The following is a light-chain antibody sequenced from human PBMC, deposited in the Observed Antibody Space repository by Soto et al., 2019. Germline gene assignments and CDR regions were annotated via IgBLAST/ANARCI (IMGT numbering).Light chain of an antibody. CDR1: QSISSY. CDR2: DAS. V-gene: IGKV1-33*01. J-gene: IGKJ4*01. Sequence: DIQMTQSPSSLSASVGDRVTITCRASQSISSYLNWYQQKPGKAPKLLIYDASDLETGVPSRFSGSGSGTDFTFTISSLQPEDIATYYCQQYDNLPLTFGGGTKLDIK. CDR3: QQYDNLPLT.